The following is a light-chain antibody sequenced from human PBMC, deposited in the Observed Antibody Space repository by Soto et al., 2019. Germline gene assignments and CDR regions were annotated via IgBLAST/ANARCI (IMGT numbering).Light chain of an antibody. CDR3: QQADSFPST. CDR2: AAF. J-gene: IGKJ5*01. CDR1: EDINSR. Sequence: DIQMTQSPSSVSASVGDRVTISCRASEDINSRLAWYQQKTGNAPKLLIYAAFILQSGVPSSFSGYGSGTDVTLSISSLQPEDFATYYCQQADSFPSTVGQGTRLESK. V-gene: IGKV1-12*01.